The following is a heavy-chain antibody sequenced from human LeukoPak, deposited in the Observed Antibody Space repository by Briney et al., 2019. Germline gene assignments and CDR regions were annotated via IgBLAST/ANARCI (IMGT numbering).Heavy chain of an antibody. Sequence: SETLSLTCTVSGGSISSYYWSWIRQPPGKGLEWIGYIYYSGSTNYNPSLKSRVTISVDTSKNQFSLKLNSVTAADTAVYYCARGAVAGTQYFQHWGQGTLVTVSS. D-gene: IGHD6-19*01. V-gene: IGHV4-59*01. CDR1: GGSISSYY. J-gene: IGHJ1*01. CDR3: ARGAVAGTQYFQH. CDR2: IYYSGST.